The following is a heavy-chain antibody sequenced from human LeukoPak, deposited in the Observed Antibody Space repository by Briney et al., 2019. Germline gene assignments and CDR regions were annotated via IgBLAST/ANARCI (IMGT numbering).Heavy chain of an antibody. V-gene: IGHV1-2*02. CDR2: INPNSGGT. CDR1: GYTFTGYY. Sequence: ASVKVSCKASGYTFTGYYMHWVRQAPGQGLEWMGWINPNSGGTNYAQKFQGRVTMTRDTSISTAYMELSRLRSDDTAVYYCARLTMIVVALREDDAFDIWGQGTMVAVSS. D-gene: IGHD3-22*01. J-gene: IGHJ3*02. CDR3: ARLTMIVVALREDDAFDI.